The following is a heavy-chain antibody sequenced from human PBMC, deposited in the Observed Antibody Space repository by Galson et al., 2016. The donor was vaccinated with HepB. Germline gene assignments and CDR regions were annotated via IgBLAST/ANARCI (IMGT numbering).Heavy chain of an antibody. Sequence: SETLSLTCTVSGGSISSDYWSWIRQAPGKGLEWIGFIKYTGSTNHNPSLEGRVSISLDRSKNQFSLTLSSVTAADTAMYYCARQPLARLRGESYCYPGMDVWGQGTTVTVSS. D-gene: IGHD3-22*01. V-gene: IGHV4-59*01. J-gene: IGHJ6*02. CDR3: ARQPLARLRGESYCYPGMDV. CDR1: GGSISSDY. CDR2: IKYTGST.